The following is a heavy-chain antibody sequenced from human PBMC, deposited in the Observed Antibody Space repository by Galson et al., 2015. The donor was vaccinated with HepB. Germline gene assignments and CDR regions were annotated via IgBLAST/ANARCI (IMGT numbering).Heavy chain of an antibody. V-gene: IGHV5-51*01. CDR3: ARQGWNTMVRGATRWFDP. CDR2: IYPADSDT. D-gene: IGHD3-10*01. J-gene: IGHJ5*02. CDR1: GYSFTSSW. Sequence: QSGAEVKKPGESLKISCKGSGYSFTSSWIAWVRQMPGKGLEWIGLIYPADSDTRYSPSFQGQVTISADNSISTAYLQWNSLKASDTAMYFCARQGWNTMVRGATRWFDPWGQGTLVTVSS.